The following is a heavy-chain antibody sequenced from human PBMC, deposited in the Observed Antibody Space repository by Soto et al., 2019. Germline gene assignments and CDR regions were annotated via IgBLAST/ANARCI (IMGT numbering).Heavy chain of an antibody. CDR3: ARGRGYSYGLDP. CDR1: GGSISTYY. V-gene: IGHV4-59*01. J-gene: IGHJ5*02. Sequence: SETLSLTCTVSGGSISTYYWSWIRQPPGKGLEWIGNIYYSGSTNYNPSLKSRITISVDTSKNQFALKLSSVTAADTAVYYCARGRGYSYGLDPWGQGTLVTVSS. CDR2: IYYSGST. D-gene: IGHD5-18*01.